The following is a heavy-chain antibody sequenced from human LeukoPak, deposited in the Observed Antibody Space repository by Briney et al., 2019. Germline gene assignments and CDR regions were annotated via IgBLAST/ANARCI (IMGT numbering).Heavy chain of an antibody. V-gene: IGHV1-2*02. CDR2: INPNSGGT. CDR3: ARDSLSGAAAGGFDY. J-gene: IGHJ4*02. D-gene: IGHD6-13*01. CDR1: GYTFTGYY. Sequence: GASVKVSCKASGYTFTGYYMHWVRQAPGQGLEWMGWINPNSGGTNYAHKFQGRVTMTRDTSISTAYMELSRLRSDDTAVYYCARDSLSGAAAGGFDYCGQGTLVTVSS.